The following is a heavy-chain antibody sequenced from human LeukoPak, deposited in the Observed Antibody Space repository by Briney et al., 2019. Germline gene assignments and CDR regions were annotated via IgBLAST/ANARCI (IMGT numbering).Heavy chain of an antibody. J-gene: IGHJ4*02. CDR2: ISWNSGSI. V-gene: IGHV3-9*01. CDR3: AKDLGDLNFYYFYY. CDR1: GFTFDDYA. D-gene: IGHD2-21*02. Sequence: GGSLRLSCAASGFTFDDYAMHWVRQAPGKGLEWVSGISWNSGSIGYADSVKGRFTISRDNAKNSLYLQMNSLRAEDTALYYCAKDLGDLNFYYFYYWGQGTLVTVSS.